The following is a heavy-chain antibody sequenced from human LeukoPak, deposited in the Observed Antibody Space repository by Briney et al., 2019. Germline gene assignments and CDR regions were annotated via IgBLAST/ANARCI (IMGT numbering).Heavy chain of an antibody. V-gene: IGHV3-11*06. CDR2: ISGSGSYT. D-gene: IGHD6-13*01. J-gene: IGHJ4*02. CDR3: ARVGSIAAAGTPDY. Sequence: GGSLRLSCTASGFTFSDYYMTWIRQAPGKGLEWLSYISGSGSYTNYADSVKGRFTTSRDNAKNSLYLQMNSLRAEDTAVYYCARVGSIAAAGTPDYWGQGTLVTVSS. CDR1: GFTFSDYY.